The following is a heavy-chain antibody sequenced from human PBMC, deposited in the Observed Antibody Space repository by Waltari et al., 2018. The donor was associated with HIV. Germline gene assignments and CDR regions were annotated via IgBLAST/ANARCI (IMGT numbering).Heavy chain of an antibody. CDR1: GFTFSSYA. CDR2: ISGRCGST. V-gene: IGHV3-23*01. CDR3: ARADDYGDYYFDY. J-gene: IGHJ4*02. Sequence: EVQLLESGGGLVQPGGSLRLSCAASGFTFSSYAMSWVRQAPGKGRVWVSAISGRCGSTYYADSLKGRFTIARDNSKITLYLQMNSLRAEDTAVYYCARADDYGDYYFDYWGQGTLVTVSS. D-gene: IGHD4-17*01.